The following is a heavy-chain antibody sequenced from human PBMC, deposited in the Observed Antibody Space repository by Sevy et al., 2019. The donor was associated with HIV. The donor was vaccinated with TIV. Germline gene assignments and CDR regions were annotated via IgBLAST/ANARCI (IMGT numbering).Heavy chain of an antibody. D-gene: IGHD1-1*01. CDR2: IYYSGST. CDR3: ARLLRYNPCFDY. V-gene: IGHV4-59*11. CDR1: DGSISSHY. J-gene: IGHJ4*02. Sequence: SLTCTVSDGSISSHYWSWIRQPPGMGLQWIGYIYYSGSTNYNPSLKSRVTMSLDTSKNQFSLKLSSVTAADTAVYYCARLLRYNPCFDYWGQGALVTVSS.